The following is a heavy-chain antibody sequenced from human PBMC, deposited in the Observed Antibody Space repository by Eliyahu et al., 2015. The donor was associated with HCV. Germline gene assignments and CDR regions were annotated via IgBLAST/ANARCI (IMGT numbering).Heavy chain of an antibody. CDR1: GDSISSTISY. CDR3: ARGTYGDPLNWFDP. CDR2: IYSTGST. Sequence: QLQLQEWGPGLVKPSETLSLTCTVSGDSISSTISYWGWIRQPPGKGLEXIGVIYSTGSTYYNPSLKTRVTISIDMSKNRFSLKLGSVTAADTAVYFCARGTYGDPLNWFDPWGQGTLVTVSS. D-gene: IGHD4-17*01. J-gene: IGHJ5*02. V-gene: IGHV4-39*07.